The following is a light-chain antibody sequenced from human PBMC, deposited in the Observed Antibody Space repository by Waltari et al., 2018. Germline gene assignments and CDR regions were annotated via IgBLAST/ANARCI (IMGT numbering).Light chain of an antibody. CDR1: RRDVGGYKI. CDR2: DVS. V-gene: IGLV2-14*03. Sequence: QSALTQPASVSGSPGQSITISCTGTRRDVGGYKIVSWYKQHPGKAPKLMIYDVSNRPSGVSDRFSGSKSGNTASLTSSGLQAEDEADYYCSSYTSSSTLAFGGGTKLTVL. J-gene: IGLJ2*01. CDR3: SSYTSSSTLA.